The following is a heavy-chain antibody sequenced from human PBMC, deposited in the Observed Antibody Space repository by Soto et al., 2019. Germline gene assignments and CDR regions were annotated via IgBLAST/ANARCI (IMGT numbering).Heavy chain of an antibody. J-gene: IGHJ6*02. CDR3: ARESGSSSWYTYYYYGMDV. V-gene: IGHV4-31*03. CDR2: IYYSGST. CDR1: VASIISGGYY. Sequence: PSATLSLTCPVSVASIISGGYYWSWHRPHPGQGKEWIGYIYYSGSTYYNPSLKSRVTISVDTSKNQFSLKLSSVTAADTAVYYCARESGSSSWYTYYYYGMDVWGQGNKVTVSS. D-gene: IGHD6-13*01.